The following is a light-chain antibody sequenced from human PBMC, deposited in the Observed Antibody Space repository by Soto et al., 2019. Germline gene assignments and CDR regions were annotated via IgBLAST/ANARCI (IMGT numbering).Light chain of an antibody. CDR1: QSVSSY. CDR2: DAS. Sequence: EIVLTQSPATLSLSPGERATLSCRASQSVSSYLAWYQQKPGQAPRLLIYDASNRATGIPARFSGSGSGTDFPLPISSLEPEVFAVYYCKQRSNWPPSFGPGTKVDI. CDR3: KQRSNWPPS. V-gene: IGKV3-11*01. J-gene: IGKJ3*01.